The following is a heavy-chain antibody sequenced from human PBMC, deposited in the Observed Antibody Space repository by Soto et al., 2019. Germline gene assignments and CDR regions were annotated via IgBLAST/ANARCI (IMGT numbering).Heavy chain of an antibody. Sequence: GSSVKVSCEAFANTFTYYYIHWIRQAPGQGLEWMGWVNPKSGVATYAQNFRGRVTMTRDTSISTAYMDLSRATSDDTAVYYCAAVPLWFGELGWFDPWGQGTLVTV. J-gene: IGHJ5*02. D-gene: IGHD3-10*01. CDR1: ANTFTYYY. CDR3: AAVPLWFGELGWFDP. V-gene: IGHV1-2*02. CDR2: VNPKSGVA.